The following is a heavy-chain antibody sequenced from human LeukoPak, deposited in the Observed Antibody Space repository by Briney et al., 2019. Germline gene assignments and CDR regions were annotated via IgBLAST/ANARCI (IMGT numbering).Heavy chain of an antibody. CDR3: ARVREAAAGLNWFDP. Sequence: ASVKVSCKASGYTFTGYYMHWVRQAPGQGLEWMGWINPNSGGTNYAQKFQGRVTMTRDTSISTAYMELSRLRSDDTAVYYCARVREAAAGLNWFDPWGQGTLVTVSS. CDR1: GYTFTGYY. CDR2: INPNSGGT. J-gene: IGHJ5*02. D-gene: IGHD6-13*01. V-gene: IGHV1-2*02.